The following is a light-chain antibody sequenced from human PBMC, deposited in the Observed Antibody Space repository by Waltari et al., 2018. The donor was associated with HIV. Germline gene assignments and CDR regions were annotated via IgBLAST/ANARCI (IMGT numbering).Light chain of an antibody. J-gene: IGKJ1*01. Sequence: DIQMTQSPPTLSASVGDRVTITCRASQSVSSSLAWYQQKPWKAPNLLIFKASSLQNGVPPLFSGSGSGTDFTLTISGLQPDDFATYYCQQYLTFSRTFGQGTQV. CDR2: KAS. V-gene: IGKV1-5*03. CDR1: QSVSSS. CDR3: QQYLTFSRT.